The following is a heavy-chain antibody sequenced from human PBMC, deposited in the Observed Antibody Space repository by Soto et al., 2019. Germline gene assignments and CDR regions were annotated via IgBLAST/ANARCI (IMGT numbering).Heavy chain of an antibody. CDR1: GFSFTNYG. D-gene: IGHD4-17*01. V-gene: IGHV3-23*01. CDR3: AKDYDYGDSLPVDY. Sequence: EVQLLEAGGGLVQPGGSLRLSCAASGFSFTNYGMSWVRQAPGKGLEWLSAIIGNGDTAYYADSVRGRFTISRDNSKNTLYLQLDDLGAEDTAIYYCAKDYDYGDSLPVDYWGQGTLVTVSS. J-gene: IGHJ4*02. CDR2: IIGNGDTA.